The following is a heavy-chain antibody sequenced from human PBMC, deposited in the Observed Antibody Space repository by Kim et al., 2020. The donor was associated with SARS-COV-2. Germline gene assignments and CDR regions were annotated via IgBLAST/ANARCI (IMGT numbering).Heavy chain of an antibody. CDR1: GGSISSGSYY. CDR3: ATFRYFDSKDY. D-gene: IGHD3-9*01. Sequence: SETLSLTCTVSGGSISSGSYYWSWIRQPAGKGLEWIGRIYTSGSTNYNPSLKSRVTISVDTSKNQFSLKLSSVTAADTAVYYCATFRYFDSKDYWGQGTLVTVSS. CDR2: IYTSGST. V-gene: IGHV4-61*02. J-gene: IGHJ4*02.